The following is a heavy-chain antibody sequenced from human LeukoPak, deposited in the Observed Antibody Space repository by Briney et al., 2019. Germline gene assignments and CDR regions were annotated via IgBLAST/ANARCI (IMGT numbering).Heavy chain of an antibody. CDR3: AKDTHPYCSGGSCYSTFDY. V-gene: IGHV3-23*01. J-gene: IGHJ4*02. CDR2: ISGSGGST. CDR1: GFTFSSYA. D-gene: IGHD2-15*01. Sequence: PGGSLRLSCAASGFTFSSYAMSWVRQAPGKGLEWVSAISGSGGSTYYADSVKGRFTISRDNSKNTLYLQMNSLRAEDTAVYYCAKDTHPYCSGGSCYSTFDYWGQGTLVTVSS.